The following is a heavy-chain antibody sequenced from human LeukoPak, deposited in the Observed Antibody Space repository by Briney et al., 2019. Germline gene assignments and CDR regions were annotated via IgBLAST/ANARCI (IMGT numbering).Heavy chain of an antibody. J-gene: IGHJ4*02. CDR3: ARVDGSPDY. D-gene: IGHD2-15*01. V-gene: IGHV1-18*01. CDR2: ITTYKGNI. CDR1: GYIFSSHG. Sequence: ASVKVSCKASGYIFSSHGISWVRQAPGEGLEWMGWITTYKGNIAYAQEFQGRVTMTIDTSTSTAYMELRSLRSDDTAVYYCARVDGSPDYWGQGTLVTVSS.